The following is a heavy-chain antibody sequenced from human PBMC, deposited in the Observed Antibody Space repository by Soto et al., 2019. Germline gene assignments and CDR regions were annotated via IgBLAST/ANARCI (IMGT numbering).Heavy chain of an antibody. J-gene: IGHJ4*02. V-gene: IGHV1-2*02. CDR2: INPNSGDT. Sequence: ASVKVSFKSSGYAFTGYYIHWVRQAPAQGLEWMGWINPNSGDTNYAQKFQGRVTMTKDTSFSTAYMELSSLRSDDTAVYYCATRYSYVHFWGQGTLVTVSS. CDR1: GYAFTGYY. CDR3: ATRYSYVHF. D-gene: IGHD5-18*01.